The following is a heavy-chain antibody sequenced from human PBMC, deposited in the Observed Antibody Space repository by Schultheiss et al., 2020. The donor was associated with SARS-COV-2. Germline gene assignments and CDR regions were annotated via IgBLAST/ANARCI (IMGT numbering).Heavy chain of an antibody. CDR1: GYTFTNYD. V-gene: IGHV1-18*01. D-gene: IGHD2-15*01. CDR3: ARSSYCSGGSCYRTIDY. CDR2: INPNSGGT. J-gene: IGHJ4*02. Sequence: ASVKVSCKASGYTFTNYDINWVRQAAGQGLEWMGWINPNSGGTNYAQKFQGRVTMTTDTSTSTAYMELRSLRSDDTAVYYCARSSYCSGGSCYRTIDYWGQGTLVTVSS.